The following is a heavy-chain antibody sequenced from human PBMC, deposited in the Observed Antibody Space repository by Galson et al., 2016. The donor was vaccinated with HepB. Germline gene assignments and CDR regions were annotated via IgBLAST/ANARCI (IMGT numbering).Heavy chain of an antibody. D-gene: IGHD3-16*02. CDR2: ISGNGGRT. J-gene: IGHJ4*02. CDR1: GFTFSDYA. CDR3: AQSSYDYVWGSYRFDS. V-gene: IGHV3-23*01. Sequence: LRLSCAASGFTFSDYAMSWVRQAPGKGLEWVSGISGNGGRTYYADSVEGRFTISRDNSKNTLYLQMNSLRAEDTAIYYCAQSSYDYVWGSYRFDSWGQGTLITVSS.